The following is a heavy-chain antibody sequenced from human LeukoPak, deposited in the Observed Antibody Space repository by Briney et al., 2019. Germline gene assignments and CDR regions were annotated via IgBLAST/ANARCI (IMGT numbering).Heavy chain of an antibody. V-gene: IGHV3-74*01. CDR3: ARDRGPRTGFMVREAYDY. D-gene: IGHD3-10*01. CDR2: INTDGSTT. Sequence: GGSLRLSCAASGFTFSDYWIHWVRQAPGKGLVWVSRINTDGSTTNYADSVKGRFTISRDNAKNTLYLQMSSLRAEDTAVYYCARDRGPRTGFMVREAYDYWGQGTLVTVSS. J-gene: IGHJ4*02. CDR1: GFTFSDYW.